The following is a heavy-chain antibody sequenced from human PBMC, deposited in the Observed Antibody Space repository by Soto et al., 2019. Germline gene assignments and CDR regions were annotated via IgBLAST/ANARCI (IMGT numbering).Heavy chain of an antibody. V-gene: IGHV4-59*01. D-gene: IGHD1-26*01. CDR1: GGSISIYY. Sequence: SEALSITCIVSGGSISIYYWSWIRQPPGKGLEWIGYTYYSGSTNYNPSLKSRVTISVDTSKNQFSLKLSSVTAADTAVYYCARDGYSGSYLGNCFDPWGQGTLVTVSS. J-gene: IGHJ5*02. CDR2: TYYSGST. CDR3: ARDGYSGSYLGNCFDP.